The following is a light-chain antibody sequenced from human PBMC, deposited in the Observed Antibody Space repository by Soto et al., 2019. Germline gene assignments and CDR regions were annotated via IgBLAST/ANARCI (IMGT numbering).Light chain of an antibody. CDR1: SSDVGDYNY. J-gene: IGLJ3*02. CDR3: CSYAGSYTWV. V-gene: IGLV2-11*01. Sequence: HSALTQPRSVSGSPGQSVTISCTGTSSDVGDYNYVSWYQQHPGKAPKLLIYAVNMRPSGVPDRFSGSKSGNTATLTISGLQAEDEADYSCCSYAGSYTWVFGGGTKLTGL. CDR2: AVN.